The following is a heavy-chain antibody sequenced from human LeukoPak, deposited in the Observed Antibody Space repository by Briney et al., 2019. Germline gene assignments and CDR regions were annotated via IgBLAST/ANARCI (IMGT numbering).Heavy chain of an antibody. Sequence: PSETLSLTCTVSGGSISSYYWSWIRQPPGKGLEWIGYIYYSGSTNYNPSLKSRVTISVDTSKNQCSLKLSSVTAADTAVYYCARDSSYCGGDCYSFDYWGQGTLVTVSS. CDR1: GGSISSYY. D-gene: IGHD2-21*02. V-gene: IGHV4-59*01. CDR2: IYYSGST. CDR3: ARDSSYCGGDCYSFDY. J-gene: IGHJ4*02.